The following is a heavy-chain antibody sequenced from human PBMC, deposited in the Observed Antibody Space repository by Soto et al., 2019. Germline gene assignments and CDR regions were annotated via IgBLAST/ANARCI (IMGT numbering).Heavy chain of an antibody. J-gene: IGHJ4*02. CDR1: GQSFSGHS. V-gene: IGHV4-34*01. CDR2: INESGST. CDR3: ARGSGIVALPGELEDVNYDY. D-gene: IGHD1-1*01. Sequence: QVQLQQWGAGLVRPSETLSLSCAVYGQSFSGHSWAWIRQPPGKGLEWSGEINESGSTYYNSSLKSRVTISTDTSKNQFSLKLTSVSAADTAAYFCARGSGIVALPGELEDVNYDYWGQGTLVNVSS.